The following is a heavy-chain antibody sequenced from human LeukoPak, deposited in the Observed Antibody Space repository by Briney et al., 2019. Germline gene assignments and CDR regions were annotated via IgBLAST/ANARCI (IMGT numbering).Heavy chain of an antibody. D-gene: IGHD2-15*01. Sequence: GGSLRLSCAASGFTFSSYAMSWVRQAPGKGLQWVSAISGSGGNTYYADSVKGRFTISRDNSKNTLFLQMNSLRADDTAVYYCAKDKVAATPHYYYGMDVWGQGTTVTVSS. V-gene: IGHV3-23*01. CDR2: ISGSGGNT. J-gene: IGHJ6*02. CDR1: GFTFSSYA. CDR3: AKDKVAATPHYYYGMDV.